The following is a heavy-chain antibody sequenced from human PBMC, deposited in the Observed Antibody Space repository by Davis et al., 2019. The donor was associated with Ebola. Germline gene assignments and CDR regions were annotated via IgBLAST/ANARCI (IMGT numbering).Heavy chain of an antibody. CDR1: GGSISSSSYY. V-gene: IGHV4-61*05. CDR2: IYYSGST. D-gene: IGHD6-19*01. J-gene: IGHJ6*02. Sequence: SETLSLTCTVSGGSISSSSYYWGWIRQPPEKGLEWIGYIYYSGSTNYNPSLKSRVTISVDTSKNQFSLKLSSVTAADTAVYYCARRDGSSGWYNYYGMDVWGQGTTVTVSS. CDR3: ARRDGSSGWYNYYGMDV.